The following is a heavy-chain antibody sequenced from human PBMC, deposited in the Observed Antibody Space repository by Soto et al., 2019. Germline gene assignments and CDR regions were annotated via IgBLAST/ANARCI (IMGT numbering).Heavy chain of an antibody. J-gene: IGHJ4*02. CDR3: ATSYGSGYRAFDY. V-gene: IGHV1-69*02. Sequence: QFQLVQSGAEVKRPGSSVKVSCKASGDTFAFYSINWVRQAPGLGLEWMGRINPILSMSNYAQRFQGRVTMTADKSTSTVYMVLNSLRSEDTAIYYCATSYGSGYRAFDYWGQGALVTVSS. CDR1: GDTFAFYS. CDR2: INPILSMS. D-gene: IGHD3-10*01.